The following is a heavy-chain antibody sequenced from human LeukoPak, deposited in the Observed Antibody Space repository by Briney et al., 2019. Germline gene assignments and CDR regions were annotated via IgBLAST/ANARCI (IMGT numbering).Heavy chain of an antibody. CDR3: AKCPGFWSGYYYYMDV. D-gene: IGHD3-3*01. J-gene: IGHJ6*03. Sequence: GGSLRLSCAASGFTFSSYAMSWVRQAPGKGLEWVSAISGSGGSTYYADSVKGRFTISRDNSKNTLYLQMNSLRAEDTAVYYCAKCPGFWSGYYYYMDVWGKGATVTVSS. CDR2: ISGSGGST. V-gene: IGHV3-23*01. CDR1: GFTFSSYA.